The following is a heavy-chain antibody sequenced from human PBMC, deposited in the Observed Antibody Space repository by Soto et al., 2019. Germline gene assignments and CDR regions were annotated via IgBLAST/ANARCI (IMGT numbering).Heavy chain of an antibody. Sequence: GASVKVSCKASGYTFITHGISWVRQAPGQALEWMGWVSAYNGNTNYAQKLQGRVTMTTDTSTTTAYMELRSLTSDDTAVYYCARERCTSTSCYDFDPWGQGTLVTVSS. CDR2: VSAYNGNT. V-gene: IGHV1-18*01. J-gene: IGHJ5*02. CDR3: ARERCTSTSCYDFDP. D-gene: IGHD2-2*01. CDR1: GYTFITHG.